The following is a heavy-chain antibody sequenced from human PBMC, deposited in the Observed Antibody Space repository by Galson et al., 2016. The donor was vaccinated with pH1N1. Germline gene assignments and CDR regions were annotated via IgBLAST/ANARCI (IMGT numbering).Heavy chain of an antibody. V-gene: IGHV3-74*01. D-gene: IGHD2-21*01. CDR3: TRDRAFGAYGGDSDI. J-gene: IGHJ3*02. Sequence: SLRLSCAASGFTFSRYWMHWVRHGPGKGLAWVSRINSDGSSRSHADSVEGRCTISRDTAKKTLYLQMNSLRDEDTGVYYCTRDRAFGAYGGDSDIWGQGTMVTVSS. CDR1: GFTFSRYW. CDR2: INSDGSSR.